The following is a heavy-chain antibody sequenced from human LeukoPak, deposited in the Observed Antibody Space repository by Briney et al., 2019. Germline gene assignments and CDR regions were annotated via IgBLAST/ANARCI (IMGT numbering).Heavy chain of an antibody. V-gene: IGHV1-8*01. Sequence: ASVKVSCKASNYTFTSYGISWVRQATGQGLEWMGWMNPNSGNTGYAQKFQGRVTMTRNTSISTAYMELSSLRSEDTAVYYCARVLTMVRGVIGYWGQGTLVTVSS. CDR1: NYTFTSYG. D-gene: IGHD3-10*01. CDR2: MNPNSGNT. CDR3: ARVLTMVRGVIGY. J-gene: IGHJ4*02.